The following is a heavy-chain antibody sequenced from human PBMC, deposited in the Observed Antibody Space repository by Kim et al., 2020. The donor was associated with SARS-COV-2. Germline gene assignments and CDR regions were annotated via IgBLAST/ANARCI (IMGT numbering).Heavy chain of an antibody. Sequence: GGSLRLSCEASGFMFSSYSMNWVRQPPGKGLEWISYIDTDGTVIYYSDSVKGRFTISRDNAKNSLFLQMNSLRGADSGLYFCARDSQIRHYYGIDVWGQG. CDR1: GFMFSSYS. CDR2: IDTDGTVI. V-gene: IGHV3-48*01. CDR3: ARDSQIRHYYGIDV. J-gene: IGHJ6*02.